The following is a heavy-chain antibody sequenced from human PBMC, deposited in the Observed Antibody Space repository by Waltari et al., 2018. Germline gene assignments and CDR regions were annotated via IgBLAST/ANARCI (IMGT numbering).Heavy chain of an antibody. Sequence: EVQLVESGGGLVQPGGSLRLSCAASGFTFRSYSMRWVRPAPGKGLDWVSAISGSGGSTYYADSVKGRFTISRDNSKNTLYLQMNSLRAEDTAVYYCAKDYYDSSGYYYFDYWGQGTLVTVSS. CDR3: AKDYYDSSGYYYFDY. J-gene: IGHJ4*02. V-gene: IGHV3-23*04. CDR1: GFTFRSYS. D-gene: IGHD3-22*01. CDR2: ISGSGGST.